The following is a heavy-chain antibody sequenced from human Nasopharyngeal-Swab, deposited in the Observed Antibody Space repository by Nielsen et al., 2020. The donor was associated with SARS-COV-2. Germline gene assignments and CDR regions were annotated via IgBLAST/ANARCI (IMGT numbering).Heavy chain of an antibody. CDR3: ARGPLYYYDSENHFDY. CDR2: INPNSGGT. Sequence: ASVKVSCKASGYTFTGYYMHWVRQPPGQGLEWMGRINPNSGGTNNAQKFQGRVTMTRDTSISTAYMELSRLRSDDTAVYYCARGPLYYYDSENHFDYWGQGTLVTVSS. D-gene: IGHD3-22*01. CDR1: GYTFTGYY. J-gene: IGHJ4*02. V-gene: IGHV1-2*06.